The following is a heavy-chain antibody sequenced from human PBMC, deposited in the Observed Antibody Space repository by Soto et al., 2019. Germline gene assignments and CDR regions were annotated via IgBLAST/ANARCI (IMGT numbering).Heavy chain of an antibody. CDR2: ISAYSGNT. CDR1: GYTSTSYG. CDR3: ARSRRASGYVVY. D-gene: IGHD5-12*01. V-gene: IGHV1-18*01. J-gene: IGHJ4*02. Sequence: ASVKVSCKASGYTSTSYGITWVRQAPGQGLEWMGWISAYSGNTNYAQKLQGRVTMTTDTSTSTAYMELRSLRSDDTAVYYCARSRRASGYVVYWGQGTLVTVSS.